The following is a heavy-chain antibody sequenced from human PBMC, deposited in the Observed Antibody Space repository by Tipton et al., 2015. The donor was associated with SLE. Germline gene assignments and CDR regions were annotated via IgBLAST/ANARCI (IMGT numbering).Heavy chain of an antibody. CDR3: AKAGSWGGDYYYYMDV. D-gene: IGHD3-10*01. CDR2: ISYDGSNK. V-gene: IGHV3-30*18. Sequence: SLRLSCAASGFTFSDHYMHWVRQAPGKGLEWVAVISYDGSNKYYADSVKGRFTISRDNAKNSLYLQMNSLRAEDTALYYCAKAGSWGGDYYYYMDVWGKGTTVTVSS. CDR1: GFTFSDHY. J-gene: IGHJ6*03.